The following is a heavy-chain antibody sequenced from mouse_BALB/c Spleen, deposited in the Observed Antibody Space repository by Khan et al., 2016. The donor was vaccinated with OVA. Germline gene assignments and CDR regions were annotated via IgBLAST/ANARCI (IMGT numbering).Heavy chain of an antibody. CDR3: ARDDYFVGDAMDY. D-gene: IGHD2-4*01. V-gene: IGHV1S56*01. CDR2: IYPRNVNT. Sequence: QVQLQQSGPELVKPGASMRISCKASGYTFTTYYIHWVRQRPGQGLEWIGWIYPRNVNTKYNERFKGKATLTADKSSSTAYIHLSSLTSEDSAVYFCARDDYFVGDAMDYWGQGTSVTVSS. J-gene: IGHJ4*01. CDR1: GYTFTTYY.